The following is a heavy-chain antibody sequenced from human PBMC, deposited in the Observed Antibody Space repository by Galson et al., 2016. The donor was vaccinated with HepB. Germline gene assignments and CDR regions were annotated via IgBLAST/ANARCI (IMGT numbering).Heavy chain of an antibody. J-gene: IGHJ5*02. CDR2: IWYDGTKA. CDR1: GFTFNTYV. Sequence: SLRLSCAASGFTFNTYVMHWVRQAPGKGLEWVAGIWYDGTKAYYADSVKGRFTISRDNSKNKLYVQMNSLRGEDTAVYFCARAPVPWYYGCGSAFRTGWFDPWGQGTLVLVSS. CDR3: ARAPVPWYYGCGSAFRTGWFDP. D-gene: IGHD3-3*01. V-gene: IGHV3-33*01.